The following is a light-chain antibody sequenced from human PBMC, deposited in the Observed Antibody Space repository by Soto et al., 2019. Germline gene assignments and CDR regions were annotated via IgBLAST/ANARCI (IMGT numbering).Light chain of an antibody. V-gene: IGLV9-49*01. CDR3: GADHGSASNFVVV. CDR1: SGYSNYK. Sequence: QSVLTQPPSASASLGASVTLTCTLSSGYSNYKVDWYQQRPGKGPRFVMRVGTGGIVGSKGDGIPDRFSVLGSGLNRYLTIQNVQEEDESDDPCGADHGSASNFVVVFGGGTKLTVL. CDR2: VGTGGIVG. J-gene: IGLJ2*01.